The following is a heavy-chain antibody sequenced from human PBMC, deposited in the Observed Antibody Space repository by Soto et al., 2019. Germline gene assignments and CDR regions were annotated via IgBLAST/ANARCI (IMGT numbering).Heavy chain of an antibody. V-gene: IGHV3-7*01. Sequence: GRSLRLSCAASVFTFSSYWMSWVRQAPGKGLEWVANIKQDGSEKYYVDSVKGRFTISRDNAKNSLYLQMNSLRAEDTAVYYCARDRPQLGLDYWGQGTLVTVSS. CDR2: IKQDGSEK. D-gene: IGHD6-6*01. CDR1: VFTFSSYW. CDR3: ARDRPQLGLDY. J-gene: IGHJ4*02.